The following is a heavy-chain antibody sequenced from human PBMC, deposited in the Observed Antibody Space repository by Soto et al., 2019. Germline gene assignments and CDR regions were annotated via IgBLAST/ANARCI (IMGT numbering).Heavy chain of an antibody. CDR2: ISSDGSNK. D-gene: IGHD1-26*01. J-gene: IGHJ4*02. CDR1: GFTFSSHA. CDR3: ARDDEGGSDCDLGY. V-gene: IGHV3-30-3*01. Sequence: QVQLVESGGGVVQPGRSLRLSCAVSGFTFSSHAMHWVRQAPGKGLEWVALISSDGSNKYYADSVKGRFTTSRDNSKNTMYLQMNCLRVEDTAVYYCARDDEGGSDCDLGYWGQGALVTVSS.